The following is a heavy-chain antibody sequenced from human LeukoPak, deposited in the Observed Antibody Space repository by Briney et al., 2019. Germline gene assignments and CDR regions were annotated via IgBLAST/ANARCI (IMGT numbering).Heavy chain of an antibody. CDR3: ARVLGSSSSWWDAFDI. J-gene: IGHJ3*02. D-gene: IGHD6-13*01. CDR1: GGSISSYY. Sequence: SETLSLTCTVSGGSISSYYWSWIRQPPGKGLEWIGYIYYSGSTNYNPSLKSRVTTSVDTSKNQFSLKLSSVTAADTAVYYCARVLGSSSSWWDAFDIWGQGTMVTVSS. V-gene: IGHV4-59*01. CDR2: IYYSGST.